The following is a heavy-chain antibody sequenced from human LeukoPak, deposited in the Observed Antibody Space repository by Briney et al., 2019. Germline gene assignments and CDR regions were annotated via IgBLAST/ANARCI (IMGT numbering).Heavy chain of an antibody. V-gene: IGHV3-30*18. CDR1: GFTFSAYG. Sequence: GGSQRLSCAASGFTFSAYGMHWVRQAPGKGLEWVAVMSYDGSYKHYADSVKGRFTISRDNSKNTLYLQMNSLRAEDTAIYYCAKEGKLQSGMDAWGQGTTVTVSS. J-gene: IGHJ6*02. CDR3: AKEGKLQSGMDA. D-gene: IGHD4-23*01. CDR2: MSYDGSYK.